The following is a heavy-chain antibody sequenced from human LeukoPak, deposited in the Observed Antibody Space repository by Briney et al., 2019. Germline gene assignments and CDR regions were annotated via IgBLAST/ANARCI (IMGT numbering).Heavy chain of an antibody. CDR1: GFTFSSYG. CDR3: AKERNYYDTSGYYDY. Sequence: GGSLRLSCAASGFTFSSYGIHWVRQAPGKGLEWVAFIRYDGSNKYYADSVKGRFTISRDNSKNTLYLQMNSLRAEDTAVYYCAKERNYYDTSGYYDYWGQGALVTVSS. J-gene: IGHJ4*02. V-gene: IGHV3-30*02. CDR2: IRYDGSNK. D-gene: IGHD3-22*01.